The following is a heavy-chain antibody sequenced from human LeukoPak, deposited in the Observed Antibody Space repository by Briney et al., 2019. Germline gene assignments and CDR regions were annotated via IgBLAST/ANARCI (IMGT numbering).Heavy chain of an antibody. CDR3: ATGITMIVVVTKVGAFDI. D-gene: IGHD3-22*01. CDR2: ISSSSSTI. J-gene: IGHJ3*02. CDR1: GFTFSSYS. Sequence: PGGSLRLSCAASGFTFSSYSMNWVRQAPGKGLERVSYISSSSSTIYYADSVKGRFTISRDNAKNSLYLQMNSLRAEDTAVYYCATGITMIVVVTKVGAFDIWGQGTMVTVSS. V-gene: IGHV3-48*01.